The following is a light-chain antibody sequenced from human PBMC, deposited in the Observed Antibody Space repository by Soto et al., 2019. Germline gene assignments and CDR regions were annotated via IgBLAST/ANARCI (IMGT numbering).Light chain of an antibody. CDR1: QSVTSY. CDR3: QQCSHFPVT. Sequence: EIVLTQSPATLSLSPGERATLSCRASQSVTSYLAWYQQKPGQAPRPLIYDASNRATGIPARFSGSGPGTDFTLTIRSLSPEHFAAYYWQQCSHFPVTFVLGTKVDIK. CDR2: DAS. V-gene: IGKV3-11*01. J-gene: IGKJ3*01.